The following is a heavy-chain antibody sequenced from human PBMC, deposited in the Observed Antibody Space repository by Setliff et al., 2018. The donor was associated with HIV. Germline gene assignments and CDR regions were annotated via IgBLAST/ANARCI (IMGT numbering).Heavy chain of an antibody. CDR2: INSATGGT. V-gene: IGHV1-2*04. CDR1: GYTFTDNY. Sequence: GASVKVSCKASGYTFTDNYIHWVRQAPGQGLEWMAWINSATGGTNYAQNFQGWVTVTGDTSINTVYMELSSLKSDDTAVYYCARDYLHVFDIWGQGTMVTVSS. J-gene: IGHJ3*02. CDR3: ARDYLHVFDI.